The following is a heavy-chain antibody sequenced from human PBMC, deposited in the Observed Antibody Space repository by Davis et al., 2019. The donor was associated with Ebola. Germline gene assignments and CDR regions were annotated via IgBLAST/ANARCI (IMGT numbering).Heavy chain of an antibody. J-gene: IGHJ4*02. Sequence: PGGSLRLSCVGSGFTFSAYTMNWVRQAPGKGLEYVSGITGHGDSTYYADSVKGRFTISRDNSKNTLYLQMSSLRAEDTAVYYCLKDYFGLFYWGQGTLVTVSS. D-gene: IGHD3-10*01. CDR3: LKDYFGLFY. CDR1: GFTFSAYT. V-gene: IGHV3-64D*06. CDR2: ITGHGDST.